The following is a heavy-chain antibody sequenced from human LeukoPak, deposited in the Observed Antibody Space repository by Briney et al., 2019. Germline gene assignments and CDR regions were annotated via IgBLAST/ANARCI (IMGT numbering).Heavy chain of an antibody. CDR3: ARSLKMSSCWFHNFDY. Sequence: SETLSLTCTVSGGYISSSSTYYWGWIRQPPGKGLEWIGSIYYSGSTYYNPSLKSRVTISVDTSKNQFSLKVTSVSAADTAVYYCARSLKMSSCWFHNFDYWGQGTLVTVSS. V-gene: IGHV4-39*01. J-gene: IGHJ4*02. CDR2: IYYSGST. CDR1: GGYISSSSTYY. D-gene: IGHD6-19*01.